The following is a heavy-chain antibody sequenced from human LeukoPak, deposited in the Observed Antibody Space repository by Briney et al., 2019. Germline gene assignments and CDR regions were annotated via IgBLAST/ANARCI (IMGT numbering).Heavy chain of an antibody. CDR1: GFTFSSYG. V-gene: IGHV3-23*01. CDR2: ITATSSST. CDR3: AKGYSSGWYCFDY. Sequence: GGSLRLSCAASGFTFSSYGMSWVRQAPGKGLEWVSAITATSSSTHDADSVQGRFTISRDNSKNTLYLQMNSLRAEDTAVYYCAKGYSSGWYCFDYWGQGTLVTVSS. D-gene: IGHD6-19*01. J-gene: IGHJ4*02.